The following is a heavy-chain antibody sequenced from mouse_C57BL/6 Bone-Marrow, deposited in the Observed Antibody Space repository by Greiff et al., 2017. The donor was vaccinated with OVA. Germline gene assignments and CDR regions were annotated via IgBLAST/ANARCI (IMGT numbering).Heavy chain of an antibody. CDR2: IDPENGDT. Sequence: EVQLQQSGAELVRPGASVKLSCTASGFNIKDDYMHWVKQRPEQGLEWIGWIDPENGDTEYASKFQGKATITADTSSNTAYLQLSSLTSEDTAVYYCTTNWGYSYYFDYWGQGTTLTVSS. CDR1: GFNIKDDY. V-gene: IGHV14-4*01. CDR3: TTNWGYSYYFDY. J-gene: IGHJ2*01. D-gene: IGHD2-3*01.